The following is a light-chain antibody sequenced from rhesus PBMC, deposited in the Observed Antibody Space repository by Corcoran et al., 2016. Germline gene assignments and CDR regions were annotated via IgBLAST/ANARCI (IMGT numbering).Light chain of an antibody. V-gene: IGLV2-32*02. CDR1: SADIGGYNY. Sequence: QAALTQPRSVSGSPGQSVTISCTGTSADIGGYNYVSWYQQHPGTAPKLMIYEVTKRPSGVSDRFSGSKSGNTASLTISGLQAEDDTDYYCSSYAGSKTYIFGGGTRLTVL. CDR3: SSYAGSKTYI. J-gene: IGLJ1*01. CDR2: EVT.